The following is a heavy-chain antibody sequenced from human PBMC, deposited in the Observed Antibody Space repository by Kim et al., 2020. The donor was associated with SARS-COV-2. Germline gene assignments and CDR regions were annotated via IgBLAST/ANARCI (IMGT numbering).Heavy chain of an antibody. CDR3: ARGEVPAAIYDILTGYPPFDY. J-gene: IGHJ4*02. CDR2: ISSSSSYI. D-gene: IGHD3-9*01. Sequence: GGSLRLSCVASGFTFSSYSMNWVRQAPGKGLEWVSSISSSSSYIYYADSVKGRFTISRDNAKNSLYLQMNSLRAEDTAVYYCARGEVPAAIYDILTGYPPFDYWGQGTLVTVSS. CDR1: GFTFSSYS. V-gene: IGHV3-21*01.